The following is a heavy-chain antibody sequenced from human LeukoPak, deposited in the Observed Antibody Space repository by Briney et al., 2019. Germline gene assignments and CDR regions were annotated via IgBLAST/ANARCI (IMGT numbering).Heavy chain of an antibody. CDR2: IFHTGST. CDR3: VSSPSVSTSNFFDY. CDR1: GGSISTYY. D-gene: IGHD5/OR15-5a*01. J-gene: IGHJ4*02. Sequence: SETLSLTCTVSGGSISTYYWSWIRQPPGEGLEWVGYIFHTGSTNYNPSLKSRVTISVDTSKNEFSLKLSSVTAADTAVYYCVSSPSVSTSNFFDYWGQGTLVTVSS. V-gene: IGHV4-59*01.